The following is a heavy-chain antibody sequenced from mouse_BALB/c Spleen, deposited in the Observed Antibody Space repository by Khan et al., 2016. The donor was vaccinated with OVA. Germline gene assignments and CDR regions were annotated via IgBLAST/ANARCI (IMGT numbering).Heavy chain of an antibody. CDR1: GFSLTNYG. CDR3: ARQPYYHYNIMDY. V-gene: IGHV2-6-1*01. CDR2: LWSDGST. Sequence: QVQLKESGPGLVAPSQSLSITCTLSGFSLTNYGVHWVRQPPGKGLGWLVVLWSDGSTTYNSALKSRLTISKDNSTSQVFLKMKSLQSDDTAMYFCARQPYYHYNIMDYWGQGTSVTVSS. D-gene: IGHD2-10*01. J-gene: IGHJ4*01.